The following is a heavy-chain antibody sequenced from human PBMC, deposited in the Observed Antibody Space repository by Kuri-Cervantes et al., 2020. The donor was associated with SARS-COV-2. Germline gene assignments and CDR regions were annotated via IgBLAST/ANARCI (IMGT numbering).Heavy chain of an antibody. Sequence: GESLKISCAASGFTSSNAWMNWVRQAPGKGLEWVGRIKSKTDGGTTDYAAPVKGRFTISRDDSKNTLYLQMNSLKTEDTAVYYCTMGIPAAREDYYYYGMDVWGQGTTVTVSS. CDR3: TMGIPAAREDYYYYGMDV. J-gene: IGHJ6*02. V-gene: IGHV3-15*07. CDR2: IKSKTDGGTT. D-gene: IGHD2-2*01. CDR1: GFTSSNAW.